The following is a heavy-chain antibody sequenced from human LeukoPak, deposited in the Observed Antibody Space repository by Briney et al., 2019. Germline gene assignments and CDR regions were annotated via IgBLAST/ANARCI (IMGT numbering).Heavy chain of an antibody. Sequence: KPGGSLRLSCAASGFTFSSYSMNWVRQAPGKGLEWVSSISSSSSYIYYADSVKGRLTISRDNAKNSLYLQMNSLRAEDTAVYYCARDGYCSGGSCQIDYWGQGTLVTVSS. CDR2: ISSSSSYI. CDR3: ARDGYCSGGSCQIDY. J-gene: IGHJ4*02. CDR1: GFTFSSYS. V-gene: IGHV3-21*01. D-gene: IGHD2-15*01.